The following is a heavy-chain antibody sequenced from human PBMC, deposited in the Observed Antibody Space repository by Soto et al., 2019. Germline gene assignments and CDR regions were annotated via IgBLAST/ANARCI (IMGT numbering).Heavy chain of an antibody. CDR3: ARDRDYGDYGDFDY. CDR1: GFTFSSYS. J-gene: IGHJ4*02. CDR2: ISSSSSYI. V-gene: IGHV3-21*01. Sequence: GGSLRLSCAASGFTFSSYSMNWVRQAPGKGLEWVSSISSSSSYIYYADSVKGRFTISRDNAKNSLYLQMNSLRAEDTAVYYCARDRDYGDYGDFDYWGQGTLVTVSS. D-gene: IGHD4-17*01.